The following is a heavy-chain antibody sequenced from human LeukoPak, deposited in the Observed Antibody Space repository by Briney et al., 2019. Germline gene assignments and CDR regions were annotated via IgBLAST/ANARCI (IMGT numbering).Heavy chain of an antibody. CDR2: ISAYNGNT. Sequence: ASVKVSCKASGYTFTSYGISWVRQAPGQGLEWMGWISAYNGNTNYAQKLHGRITMNTDTSTSTAYMELRSLRSDDTAVYYCARDCSGGSCHYVYWGQGTLVTVSS. D-gene: IGHD2-15*01. J-gene: IGHJ4*02. CDR3: ARDCSGGSCHYVY. V-gene: IGHV1-18*01. CDR1: GYTFTSYG.